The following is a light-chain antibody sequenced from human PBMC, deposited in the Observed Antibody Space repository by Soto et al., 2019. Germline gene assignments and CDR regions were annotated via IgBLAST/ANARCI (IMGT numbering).Light chain of an antibody. CDR3: QQYNNWLYT. V-gene: IGKV3-15*01. CDR1: QNVTSK. J-gene: IGKJ2*01. Sequence: EIVMTQSPATLSVSPGERATLSCRASQNVTSKLAWYQHKPGQAPRLLIYGASTRATGIPARFSGSGSGTEFTLTISSLQSEDFAVYYCQQYNNWLYTFGQGTKLEIK. CDR2: GAS.